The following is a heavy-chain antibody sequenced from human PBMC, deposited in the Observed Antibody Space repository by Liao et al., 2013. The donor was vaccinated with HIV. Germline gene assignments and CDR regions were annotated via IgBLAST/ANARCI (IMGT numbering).Heavy chain of an antibody. CDR2: IYTSGST. CDR3: ARDQSLGYCSSTSCYYYYYMDV. V-gene: IGHV4-4*07. D-gene: IGHD2-2*01. CDR1: GGSISSYY. J-gene: IGHJ6*03. Sequence: QVQLQESGPGLVKPSETLSLTCTVSGGSISSYYWSWIRQPAGKGLEWIGRIYTSGSTNYNPSLKSRVTMSVDTSKNQFSLKLSSVTAADTAVYYCARDQSLGYCSSTSCYYYYYMDVWGKGTTVTVSS.